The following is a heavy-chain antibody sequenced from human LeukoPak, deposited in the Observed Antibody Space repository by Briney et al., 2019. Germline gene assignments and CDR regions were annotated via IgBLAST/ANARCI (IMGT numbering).Heavy chain of an antibody. CDR2: ITGSGGST. D-gene: IGHD3-22*01. CDR1: GFTFSSYG. J-gene: IGHJ4*02. Sequence: GGSLRLSRAASGFTFSSYGMSWVRQAPEKGLEWVSDITGSGGSTHYADSVKGRFTISRDNSKNTLYLQMNSLRPEDTAIYYCAKYYYDTSGSFHCFDSWGQGTLVTVSS. V-gene: IGHV3-23*01. CDR3: AKYYYDTSGSFHCFDS.